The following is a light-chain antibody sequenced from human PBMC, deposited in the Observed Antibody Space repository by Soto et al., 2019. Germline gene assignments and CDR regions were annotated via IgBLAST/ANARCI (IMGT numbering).Light chain of an antibody. J-gene: IGKJ4*01. CDR2: AAS. Sequence: AIRMTQSPSSLSASTGDRVTITCRASQGISSYLAWYQQKPGKAPKLLIYAASTLQSGVPSRFSGSGSGTDFTLTISCLQSEDFATYHCQQYDNLPLTFGGGTKVEIK. CDR1: QGISSY. V-gene: IGKV1-8*01. CDR3: QQYDNLPLT.